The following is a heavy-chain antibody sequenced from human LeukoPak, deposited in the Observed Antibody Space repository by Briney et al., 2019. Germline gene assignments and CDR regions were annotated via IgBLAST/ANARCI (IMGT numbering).Heavy chain of an antibody. CDR2: IIPIFGTA. Sequence: GASVKVSCKASGGTFSSYAISWVRQAPGQGLEWMGGIIPIFGTANYAQKFQGRVTITTDESTSTAYTELSSLRSEDTAVYYCARSSPFWSGYYTLSAYYYMDVWDKGTTVTVSS. V-gene: IGHV1-69*05. D-gene: IGHD3-3*01. CDR3: ARSSPFWSGYYTLSAYYYMDV. CDR1: GGTFSSYA. J-gene: IGHJ6*03.